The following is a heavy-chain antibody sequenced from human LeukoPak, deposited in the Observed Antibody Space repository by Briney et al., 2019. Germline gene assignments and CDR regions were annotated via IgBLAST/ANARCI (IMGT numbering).Heavy chain of an antibody. D-gene: IGHD6-19*01. CDR3: ARDLSSGWYGPLN. CDR1: GFTFSSYG. V-gene: IGHV3-33*01. J-gene: IGHJ4*02. Sequence: GGSLRLSCAASGFTFSSYGMHWVRQAPGKGLEWVAVIWYDGSSKYYTDSVKGRFTISRDNSKNTLYLQMNSLRVEDTAVYYCARDLSSGWYGPLNWGQGTLVTVSS. CDR2: IWYDGSSK.